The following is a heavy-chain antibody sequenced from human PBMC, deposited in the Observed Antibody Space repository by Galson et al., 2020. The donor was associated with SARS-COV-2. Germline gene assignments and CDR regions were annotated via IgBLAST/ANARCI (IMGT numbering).Heavy chain of an antibody. D-gene: IGHD1-20*01. CDR2: TYYRSKWYT. CDR3: ARALLTGINILYYHGLDL. V-gene: IGHV6-1*01. CDR1: GDSVYSNTAD. J-gene: IGHJ6*02. Sequence: SQTLSLTCSISGDSVYSNTADWNWNRQSPSRGLEWLGRTYYRSKWYTDYAVSVKSRITINPDTSKNQFSLQLNSVTPEDTAVYYCARALLTGINILYYHGLDLWGQGTTVTVSS.